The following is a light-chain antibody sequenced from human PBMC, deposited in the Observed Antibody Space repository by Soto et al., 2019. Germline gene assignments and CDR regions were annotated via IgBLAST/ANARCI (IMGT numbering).Light chain of an antibody. Sequence: IQMTQSPSTLSVSPGERATLSCRASQTIYSNVAWYQQRPGQAPRLLIYRASSRATGFPARFSGSGSGTEFNLTISSLQYEDFGVYYCQQYNNWHRATFGGGTKVDIK. CDR2: RAS. CDR3: QQYNNWHRAT. J-gene: IGKJ4*01. CDR1: QTIYSN. V-gene: IGKV3-15*01.